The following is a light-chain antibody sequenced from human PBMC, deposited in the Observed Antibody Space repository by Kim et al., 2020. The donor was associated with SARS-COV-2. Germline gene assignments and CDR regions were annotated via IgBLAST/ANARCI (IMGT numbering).Light chain of an antibody. J-gene: IGLJ3*02. V-gene: IGLV3-19*01. CDR1: SIRKNP. CDR2: DKN. Sequence: ALGQTVRITCLGNSIRKNPASWYQQKPGQAPILVMHDKNNVRPSGVPDRFSGSNSGNTAFLTITGAQVEDEAAYYCGSRDNNGPGVFGGGTQLTVL. CDR3: GSRDNNGPGV.